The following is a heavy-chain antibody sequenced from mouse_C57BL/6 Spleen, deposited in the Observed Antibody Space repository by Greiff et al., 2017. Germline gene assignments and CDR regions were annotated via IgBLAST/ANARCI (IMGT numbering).Heavy chain of an antibody. CDR2: IYPGSGST. Sequence: VQVVESGAELVKPGASVKMSCKASGYTFTSYWITWVKQRPGQGLEWIGDIYPGSGSTNYNEKFKSKATLTVDTSSSTAYMQLSSLTSEDSAVYYGARGNYAFDYWGQGTTLTVSS. CDR3: ARGNYAFDY. J-gene: IGHJ2*01. CDR1: GYTFTSYW. D-gene: IGHD1-1*01. V-gene: IGHV1-55*01.